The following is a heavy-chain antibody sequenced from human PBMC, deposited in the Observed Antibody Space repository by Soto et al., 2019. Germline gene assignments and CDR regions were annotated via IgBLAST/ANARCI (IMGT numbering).Heavy chain of an antibody. CDR2: IYHSGST. V-gene: IGHV4-4*02. Sequence: SEMLSLTCAVSGGSISSSNWWSWVRQPPGKGLEWIGEIYHSGSTNYNPSLKSRVTISVDKSKNQFSLKLSSVTAADTAVYYCARAQGSDRNYYYYGMDVWGQGTTVTIS. J-gene: IGHJ6*02. CDR3: ARAQGSDRNYYYYGMDV. CDR1: GGSISSSNW.